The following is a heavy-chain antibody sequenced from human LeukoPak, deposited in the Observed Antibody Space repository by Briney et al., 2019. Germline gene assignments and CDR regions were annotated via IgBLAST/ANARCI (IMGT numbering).Heavy chain of an antibody. J-gene: IGHJ3*01. CDR3: AKDPNGDYIGAFDG. D-gene: IGHD2-8*01. V-gene: IGHV3-23*01. Sequence: GGSLRLSCVGCGLSIGNYAMTWVRQAPGKGLEWDSSITVNGGTTKYADSVRGRFTVSRDNSRNTVFLQMDSLRAEDTAVYYCAKDPNGDYIGAFDGWGQGTMVTVSS. CDR1: GLSIGNYA. CDR2: ITVNGGTT.